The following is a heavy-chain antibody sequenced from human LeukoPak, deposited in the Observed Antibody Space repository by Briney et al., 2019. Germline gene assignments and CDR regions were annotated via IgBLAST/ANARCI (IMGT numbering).Heavy chain of an antibody. CDR2: IYSSGST. Sequence: SETLSLTCTVSGGSISSYYWSWIRQPPGKGLEWIAYIYSSGSTNYNPSLKSRVTISVDTSKNQFSLKLNSVTAADTAVYYCARHRAVAGNWFDPWGQGTLVTVSS. CDR1: GGSISSYY. D-gene: IGHD6-19*01. V-gene: IGHV4-59*08. CDR3: ARHRAVAGNWFDP. J-gene: IGHJ5*02.